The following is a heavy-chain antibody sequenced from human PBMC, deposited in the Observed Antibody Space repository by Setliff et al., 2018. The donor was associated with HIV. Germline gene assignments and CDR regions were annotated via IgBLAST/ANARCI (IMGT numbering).Heavy chain of an antibody. CDR1: GFSISDFW. CDR2: IKEDGSEQ. D-gene: IGHD3-10*01. J-gene: IGHJ3*02. V-gene: IGHV3-7*04. Sequence: PGGSLRLSCAASGFSISDFWMSWVRQAPGKGLEWVANIKEDGSEQYYMDSVKGRFTISRDNAKNSLYLQMNSLRAEDTALYYCARGFLWDDAFDIWGQGTMVTV. CDR3: ARGFLWDDAFDI.